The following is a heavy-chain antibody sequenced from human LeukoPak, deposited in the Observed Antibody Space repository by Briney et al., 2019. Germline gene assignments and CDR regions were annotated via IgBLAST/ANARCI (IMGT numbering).Heavy chain of an antibody. CDR1: GGTFSSYA. CDR3: ARTYSSGWYDY. CDR2: IIPILGIA. Sequence: ASVKVSCKASGGTFSSYAISWVRQAPGQGLEWMGRIIPILGIANYAQKFQGRVTITADKSTGTAYMELSSLRSEDTAVYYCARTYSSGWYDYWGQGTLVTVSS. V-gene: IGHV1-69*04. D-gene: IGHD6-19*01. J-gene: IGHJ4*02.